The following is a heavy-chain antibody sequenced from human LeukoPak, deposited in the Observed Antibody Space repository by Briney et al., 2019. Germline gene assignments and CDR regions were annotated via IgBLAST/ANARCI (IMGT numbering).Heavy chain of an antibody. J-gene: IGHJ4*02. Sequence: SETLSLTCTVSGGSLSTYYWSWVRQPPGKGLEWIGHIYYSGSTTYNTSLKSRVSISVDTSKNPFSQKLTSVTAADTAVYYCARFDASASYLDCWGQGTLVTVSS. CDR2: IYYSGST. D-gene: IGHD3-16*01. CDR3: ARFDASASYLDC. V-gene: IGHV4-59*01. CDR1: GGSLSTYY.